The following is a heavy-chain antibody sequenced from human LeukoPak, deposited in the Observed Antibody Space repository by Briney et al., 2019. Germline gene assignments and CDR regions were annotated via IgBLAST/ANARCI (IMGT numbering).Heavy chain of an antibody. Sequence: PGGSLRLSCAASGFTFSSYWMHWVRQAPGKGLEWLSFINSDGSTTSHAESVKGRFTISRDNAKNTLHLQMNSLRAEDTAVYYCARGGVAGGNDYWGQGTLVTVSS. CDR3: ARGGVAGGNDY. CDR1: GFTFSSYW. D-gene: IGHD3-10*01. J-gene: IGHJ4*02. CDR2: INSDGSTT. V-gene: IGHV3-74*01.